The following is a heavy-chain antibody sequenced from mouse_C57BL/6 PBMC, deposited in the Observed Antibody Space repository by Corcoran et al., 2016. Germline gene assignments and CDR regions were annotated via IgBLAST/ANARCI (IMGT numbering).Heavy chain of an antibody. V-gene: IGHV1-26*01. CDR3: AREPYGSRGYFDV. D-gene: IGHD1-1*01. Sequence: EVQLQQSGPELVKPGASVKISCKASGYTFTDYYMNWVKQSHGKSLEWIGDINTNNGCTSYNQKFKGKATLTVDKSSSTAYMELRSLTSEDSAVYYCAREPYGSRGYFDVWGTGTTVTVYS. CDR2: INTNNGCT. J-gene: IGHJ1*03. CDR1: GYTFTDYY.